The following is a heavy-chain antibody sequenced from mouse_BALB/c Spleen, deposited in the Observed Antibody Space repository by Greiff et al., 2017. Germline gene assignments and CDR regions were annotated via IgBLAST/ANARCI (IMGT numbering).Heavy chain of an antibody. CDR2: ISTYYGDA. CDR3: ARGGSSLYYYAMDY. J-gene: IGHJ4*01. Sequence: VQLQQSGAELVRPGVSVKISCKGSGYTFTDYAMHWVKQSHAKSLEWIGVISTYYGDASYNQKFKGKATMTVDKSSSTAYMELARLTSEDSAIYYCARGGSSLYYYAMDYWGQGTSVTVSS. CDR1: GYTFTDYA. V-gene: IGHV1S137*01. D-gene: IGHD1-1*01.